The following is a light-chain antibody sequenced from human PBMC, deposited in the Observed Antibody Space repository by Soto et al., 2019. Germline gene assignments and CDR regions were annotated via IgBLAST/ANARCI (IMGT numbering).Light chain of an antibody. V-gene: IGLV1-44*01. Sequence: QSVLTQPPSASGTPGQRVTISCSGSSSNIGSNTVNWYQQLPGTAPKLLIYSNNQRPSGVPDRFSGSKSGTSASLAISGLQSEDEAGYYCAAWEDSLNGWVFGGGTKVTVL. CDR1: SSNIGSNT. J-gene: IGLJ3*02. CDR2: SNN. CDR3: AAWEDSLNGWV.